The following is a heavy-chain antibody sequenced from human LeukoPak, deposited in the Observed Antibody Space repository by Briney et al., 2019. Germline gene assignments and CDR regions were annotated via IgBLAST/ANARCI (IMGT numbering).Heavy chain of an antibody. CDR3: AREGRVSGYDFDC. CDR2: INSNGSSI. D-gene: IGHD5-12*01. V-gene: IGHV3-74*03. Sequence: GGSLRLSCAASGFTFSNYWMHWIRQAPGKGLVWVSRINSNGSSITYADSVKGRFTISSDNAKNTLYLQMNSLRVEDTAVYYCAREGRVSGYDFDCWGQGTMVTVSS. J-gene: IGHJ4*02. CDR1: GFTFSNYW.